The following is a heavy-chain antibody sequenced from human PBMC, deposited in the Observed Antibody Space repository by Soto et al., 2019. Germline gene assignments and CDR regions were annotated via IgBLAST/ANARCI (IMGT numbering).Heavy chain of an antibody. CDR2: ISSDGSNK. Sequence: QVQLVESGGGVVQPGRSLRLSCAASGFSFSTHAMHWVRQAPGKGLEWVAVISSDGSNKYYADSVKGRFTISRDNAKNTLYPQMDSLRADDTAVYYCASTDLAYCSGDCYPDYWGQGTLVTVSS. CDR3: ASTDLAYCSGDCYPDY. D-gene: IGHD2-21*02. V-gene: IGHV3-30-3*01. CDR1: GFSFSTHA. J-gene: IGHJ4*02.